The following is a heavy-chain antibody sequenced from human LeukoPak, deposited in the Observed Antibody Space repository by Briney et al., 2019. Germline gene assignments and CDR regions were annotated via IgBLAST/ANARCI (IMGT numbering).Heavy chain of an antibody. V-gene: IGHV3-7*03. CDR1: GFTFSSYW. J-gene: IGHJ4*02. D-gene: IGHD3-3*01. CDR2: IKQDGSEK. CDR3: ARDRRPYDFWSAYYFDY. Sequence: GGSLRLSCAASGFTFSSYWMIGVRKAPGEGLEWLANIKQDGSEKYYVVSVKGRFTISRDNAKNSLYLKMNSLRAEDTAVYYCARDRRPYDFWSAYYFDYWGQGTLVTVSS.